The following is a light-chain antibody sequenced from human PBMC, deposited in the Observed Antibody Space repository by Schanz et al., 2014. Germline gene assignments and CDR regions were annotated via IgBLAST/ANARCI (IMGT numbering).Light chain of an antibody. Sequence: EIVLTQSPVTLSLSPGERATLSCRASQSVSSNLAWYQQKPGQAPNVLIYGASSRATDIPDRFSGSGSGTDFTLTISSLEPEDFAVYYCQQRSNWLWTFGQGTKVEIK. V-gene: IGKV3-11*01. CDR1: QSVSSN. J-gene: IGKJ1*01. CDR3: QQRSNWLWT. CDR2: GAS.